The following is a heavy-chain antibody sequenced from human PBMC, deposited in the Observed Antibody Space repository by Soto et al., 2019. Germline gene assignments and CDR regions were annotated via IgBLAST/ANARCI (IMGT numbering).Heavy chain of an antibody. CDR2: ISYDGSNK. CDR3: AKAPGFLEWLFPGDY. J-gene: IGHJ4*02. Sequence: HPGGSLRLSCAASGFTFSSYGMHWVRQAPGKGLEWVAVISYDGSNKYYADSVKGRFTISRDNSKNTLYLQMNSLRAEDTAVYYCAKAPGFLEWLFPGDYWGQGTLVTVSS. D-gene: IGHD3-3*01. V-gene: IGHV3-30*18. CDR1: GFTFSSYG.